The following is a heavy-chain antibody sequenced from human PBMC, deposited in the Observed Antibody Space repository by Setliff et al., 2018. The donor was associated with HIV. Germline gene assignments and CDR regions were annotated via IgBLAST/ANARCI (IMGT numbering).Heavy chain of an antibody. V-gene: IGHV3-21*01. CDR1: GFTFSYYS. J-gene: IGHJ4*02. CDR2: IGSGGNYI. D-gene: IGHD3-3*01. Sequence: GESLRLSCAASGFTFSYYSMNWVRQAPGKGLEWVSSIGSGGNYIYYADSVKGRFTISRDNAKNSVYLQMNSLRAEDTAMYYCARDDDDFWSGYSYWGQGTLVTVSS. CDR3: ARDDDDFWSGYSY.